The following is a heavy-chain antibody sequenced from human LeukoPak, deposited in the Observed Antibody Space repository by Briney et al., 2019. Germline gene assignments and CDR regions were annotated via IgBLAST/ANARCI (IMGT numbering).Heavy chain of an antibody. Sequence: PGGSLRLSCAASGFTFSSYAMHWVRQAPGKGLEWVAVISYDGSNKYYADSVKGRFTISRDNSKNTLYLQMNSLRAEDTAVYYCARDCKWLCCFDYWGQGTLVTVSS. CDR2: ISYDGSNK. D-gene: IGHD3-22*01. J-gene: IGHJ4*02. V-gene: IGHV3-30-3*01. CDR1: GFTFSSYA. CDR3: ARDCKWLCCFDY.